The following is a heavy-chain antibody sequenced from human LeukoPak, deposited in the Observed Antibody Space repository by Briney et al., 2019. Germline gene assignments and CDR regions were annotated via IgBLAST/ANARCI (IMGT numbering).Heavy chain of an antibody. CDR3: ARDGNIVVVPAATYYFDY. V-gene: IGHV3-48*03. CDR2: ISSSGSTI. J-gene: IGHJ4*02. Sequence: GGSLRLSCAASGFTLSSYEMNWVRQAPGKGLEWVSYISSSGSTIYYADFVKGRFTISRDNAKNSLYLQMNSLRAEDTAVYYCARDGNIVVVPAATYYFDYWGQGTLVTVSS. CDR1: GFTLSSYE. D-gene: IGHD2-2*01.